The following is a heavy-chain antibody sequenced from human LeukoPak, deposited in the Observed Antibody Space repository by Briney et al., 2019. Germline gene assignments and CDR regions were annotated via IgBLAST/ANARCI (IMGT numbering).Heavy chain of an antibody. CDR2: IIPILGIA. V-gene: IGHV1-69*04. D-gene: IGHD6-13*01. Sequence: GASVTVSCKASGGTFSSYAISWVRQAPGQGLEWMGRIIPILGIANYAQKFQGRVTITADKSMSTAYMELSSLRSEDTAVYYCARVYSSSWYYFDYWGQGTLVTVSS. CDR1: GGTFSSYA. CDR3: ARVYSSSWYYFDY. J-gene: IGHJ4*02.